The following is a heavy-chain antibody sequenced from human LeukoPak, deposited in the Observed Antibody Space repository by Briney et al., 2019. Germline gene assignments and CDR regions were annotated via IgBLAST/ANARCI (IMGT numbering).Heavy chain of an antibody. V-gene: IGHV3-33*01. Sequence: PGGSLRLSCAASGFTFSSYGMHWVRQAPGKGLEWVAVIWYDGSSKYYADSVKGRFTISRDNSKNTLYLQMNSLRAEDTAVYYCARDRITMVRGPPRYGMDVWGQGTTVTVSS. CDR3: ARDRITMVRGPPRYGMDV. D-gene: IGHD3-10*01. CDR2: IWYDGSSK. J-gene: IGHJ6*02. CDR1: GFTFSSYG.